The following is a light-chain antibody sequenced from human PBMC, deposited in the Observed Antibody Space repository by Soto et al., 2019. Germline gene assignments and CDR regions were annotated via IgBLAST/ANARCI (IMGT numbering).Light chain of an antibody. CDR1: QSVSSN. CDR3: QQYNNWHPWT. V-gene: IGKV3-15*01. CDR2: GAS. Sequence: EIVMTQAPATLSVSPGERATLSCRASQSVSSNLAWYQQKPGQAPRLLIYGASTRATGIPARFSGSGSGTEFTLTISSLQSEDFAVYGCQQYNNWHPWTFGQGTKVDI. J-gene: IGKJ1*01.